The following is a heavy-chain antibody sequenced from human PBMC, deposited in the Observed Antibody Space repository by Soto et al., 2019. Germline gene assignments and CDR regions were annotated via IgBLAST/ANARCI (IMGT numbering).Heavy chain of an antibody. Sequence: QVQLVQSGAEVRIPGSSVKVSCKASGGTFSTYPINWVRQAPGQGLEWMGGIIPLFGTTNYAQKFKGRVTITADESTSTADMELSSLRAADAAVYYCSRGATHGSSWYFWFDPWGQGTLVTVSS. CDR2: IIPLFGTT. D-gene: IGHD6-13*01. CDR3: SRGATHGSSWYFWFDP. CDR1: GGTFSTYP. J-gene: IGHJ5*02. V-gene: IGHV1-69*01.